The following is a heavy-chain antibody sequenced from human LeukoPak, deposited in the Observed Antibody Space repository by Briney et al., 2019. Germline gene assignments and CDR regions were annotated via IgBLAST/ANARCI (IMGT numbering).Heavy chain of an antibody. CDR3: ARVRDGNYGYNWFDL. Sequence: SETLSLTCTVSGDSINSYYWTWIRQPAGKGLEWIGRIYTSGSTNYNPSLKSRVTMSVDTSKNQFSLKLNSVTAADTAVYYCARVRDGNYGYNWFDLWGQGTLVTVSS. CDR2: IYTSGST. V-gene: IGHV4-4*07. CDR1: GDSINSYY. D-gene: IGHD4-17*01. J-gene: IGHJ5*02.